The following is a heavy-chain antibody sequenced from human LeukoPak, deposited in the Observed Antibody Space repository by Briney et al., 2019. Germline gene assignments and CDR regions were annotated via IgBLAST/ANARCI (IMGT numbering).Heavy chain of an antibody. CDR1: GYTFTSYG. D-gene: IGHD2-21*02. CDR2: ISAYNGNT. J-gene: IGHJ3*02. V-gene: IGHV1-18*01. Sequence: ASVKVSCKASGYTFTSYGISWVRQAPGQGLEWMGWISAYNGNTNYAQKLQGRGTMTTDTSTSTAYMELSSLRSDDTAVSYCARDPPRWEVVTPLAIWGQGTMVTVSS. CDR3: ARDPPRWEVVTPLAI.